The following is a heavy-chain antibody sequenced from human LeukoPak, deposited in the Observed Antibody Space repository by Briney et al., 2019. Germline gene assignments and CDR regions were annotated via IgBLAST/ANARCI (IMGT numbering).Heavy chain of an antibody. J-gene: IGHJ2*01. V-gene: IGHV3-23*01. D-gene: IGHD6-19*01. CDR2: ISGSGGTT. CDR1: RFTFSSYF. CDR3: AKDVPGGWWYFDL. Sequence: PGGSLRLSCAASRFTFSSYFMSCVRQAPGKGLEWVSVISGSGGTTYYAVSVKGRFTISRDNSKNTLYLQMNSLRAEDTSVYYCAKDVPGGWWYFDLWGRGTLFTVSS.